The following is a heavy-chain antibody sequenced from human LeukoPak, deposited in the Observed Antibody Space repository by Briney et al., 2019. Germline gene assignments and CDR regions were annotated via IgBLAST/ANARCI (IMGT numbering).Heavy chain of an antibody. Sequence: PGGSLRLSCAASGFTFSSYAMHWVRQAPGKRLEWVAVISYDGSNKYYADSVKGRFTISRDNSKYTLYLQMNSLRAEDTAVYYCAREEGIVVVPAAMDYWGQGTLVTVSS. CDR1: GFTFSSYA. J-gene: IGHJ4*02. CDR3: AREEGIVVVPAAMDY. V-gene: IGHV3-30*04. CDR2: ISYDGSNK. D-gene: IGHD2-2*01.